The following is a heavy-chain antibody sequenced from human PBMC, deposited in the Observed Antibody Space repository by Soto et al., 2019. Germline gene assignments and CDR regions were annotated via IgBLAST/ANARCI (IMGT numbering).Heavy chain of an antibody. Sequence: GEALKISCKGSGFSFRRYWIVWVRQMPGKGLEWMGRIYPADSDTRYSPSFQGQVIISADKSINTAYLQLSSLQASDTATYYCARHGEGLYYYYGTDVWGQGTTVTVSS. D-gene: IGHD3-10*01. J-gene: IGHJ6*02. CDR2: IYPADSDT. CDR1: GFSFRRYW. V-gene: IGHV5-51*01. CDR3: ARHGEGLYYYYGTDV.